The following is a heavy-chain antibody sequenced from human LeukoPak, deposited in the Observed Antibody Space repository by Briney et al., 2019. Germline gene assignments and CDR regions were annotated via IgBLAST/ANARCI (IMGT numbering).Heavy chain of an antibody. CDR2: IIPILGIA. J-gene: IGHJ4*02. Sequence: ASVKVSCKASGGTFSSYAISWVRQAPGQGLEWMGRIIPILGIANYARRFQGRVTITADKSTSTAYMELSSLRSEDTAVYYCARDPDTAMVNYDYWGQGTLVTVSS. CDR3: ARDPDTAMVNYDY. D-gene: IGHD5-18*01. V-gene: IGHV1-69*04. CDR1: GGTFSSYA.